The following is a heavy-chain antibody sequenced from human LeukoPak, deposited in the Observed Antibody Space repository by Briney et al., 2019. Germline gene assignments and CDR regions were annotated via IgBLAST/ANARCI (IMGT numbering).Heavy chain of an antibody. Sequence: GGSLRLSCAASGFTFSSYAMSWVRQAPGKGLEWVSAISGSGGSTYYADSVKGRFTISRDNSKNTLYLQMNSLRAEDPAVYYCAKPYYYDSSGYYTEDAFDIWGQGTMVTVSS. CDR3: AKPYYYDSSGYYTEDAFDI. J-gene: IGHJ3*02. CDR2: ISGSGGST. V-gene: IGHV3-23*01. D-gene: IGHD3-22*01. CDR1: GFTFSSYA.